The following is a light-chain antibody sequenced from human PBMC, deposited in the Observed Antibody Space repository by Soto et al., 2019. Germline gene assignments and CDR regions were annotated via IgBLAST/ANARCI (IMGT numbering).Light chain of an antibody. J-gene: IGLJ3*02. CDR3: AACDDSLNGFWV. CDR1: SSNIGSNY. V-gene: IGLV1-44*01. Sequence: QSVLTQPPSASGTPGQRVTISCSGSSSNIGSNYVNWYQQLPGTAPKLLIYSNNQRPSGVPDRFSGSKSGTSGSLAISGLQSEDEADYYCAACDDSLNGFWVFGGGTQLTVL. CDR2: SNN.